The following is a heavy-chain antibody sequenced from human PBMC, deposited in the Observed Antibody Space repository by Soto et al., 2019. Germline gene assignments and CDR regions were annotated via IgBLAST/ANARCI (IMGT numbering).Heavy chain of an antibody. J-gene: IGHJ4*02. CDR3: ARDGYSSSFSLRY. Sequence: PGGSLRLSCAASGFTFSSYAMHWVRQAPGKGLEWVAVISYDGSNKYYADSVKGRFTISRDNSKNTLYLQMNSLRAEDTAVYCCARDGYSSSFSLRYWGQGTLVTVSS. CDR1: GFTFSSYA. V-gene: IGHV3-30-3*01. D-gene: IGHD6-6*01. CDR2: ISYDGSNK.